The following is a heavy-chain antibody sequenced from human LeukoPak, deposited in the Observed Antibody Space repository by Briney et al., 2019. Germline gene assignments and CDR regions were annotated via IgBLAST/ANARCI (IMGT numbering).Heavy chain of an antibody. CDR2: ISAYNGNT. D-gene: IGHD3-16*02. CDR3: ARGTFGGVIAPFDY. CDR1: GGTFSSYG. V-gene: IGHV1-18*01. Sequence: GASVKVSCKASGGTFSSYGISWVRQAPGQGLEWMGWISAYNGNTNYAQKLQGRVTMTTDTSTSTAYMELRSLRSDDTAVYYCARGTFGGVIAPFDYWGQGTLVTVSS. J-gene: IGHJ4*02.